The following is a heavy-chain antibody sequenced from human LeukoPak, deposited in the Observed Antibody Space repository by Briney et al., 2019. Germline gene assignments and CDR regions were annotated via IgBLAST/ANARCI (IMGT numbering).Heavy chain of an antibody. CDR2: TYYSGSST. CDR1: GGSISTYY. D-gene: IGHD5-18*01. Sequence: SETLSLTCTVSGGSISTYYWSWIRQPPGKGLEWIASTYYSGSSTYYNPSLKSRVTISADMSKNQLSLKLTSVTAADTAVYYCARDRDQDTDDAFDIWGQGTMVTVSS. J-gene: IGHJ3*02. V-gene: IGHV4-59*12. CDR3: ARDRDQDTDDAFDI.